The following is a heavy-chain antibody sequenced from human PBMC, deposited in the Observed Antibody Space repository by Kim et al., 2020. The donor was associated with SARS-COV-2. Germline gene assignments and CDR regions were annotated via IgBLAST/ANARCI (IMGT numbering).Heavy chain of an antibody. CDR2: ISYDGSNK. Sequence: GGSLRLSCAASGFTFSSYAMHWVRQAPGKGLEWVAVISYDGSNKYYADSVKGRFTISRDNSKNTLYLQMNSLRAEDTAVYYCARDGGMTTVTTNYYYGMDVWGQGTTVTVSS. CDR3: ARDGGMTTVTTNYYYGMDV. V-gene: IGHV3-30*04. J-gene: IGHJ6*02. D-gene: IGHD4-17*01. CDR1: GFTFSSYA.